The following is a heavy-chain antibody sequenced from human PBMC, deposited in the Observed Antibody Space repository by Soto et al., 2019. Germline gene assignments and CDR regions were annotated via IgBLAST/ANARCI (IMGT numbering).Heavy chain of an antibody. CDR2: INPSDGKR. D-gene: IGHD3-22*01. CDR3: GRDRLGGYDSSGFYS. Sequence: ASVKVSCKASGYSFSFYGINLVRQAPGQGLEWMGWINPSDGKRNFAQKFDDRVTMTTATSTNTVFLELRSLKSDDTAIYYCGRDRLGGYDSSGFYSGGQGTMVTVSS. J-gene: IGHJ4*02. CDR1: GYSFSFYG. V-gene: IGHV1-18*01.